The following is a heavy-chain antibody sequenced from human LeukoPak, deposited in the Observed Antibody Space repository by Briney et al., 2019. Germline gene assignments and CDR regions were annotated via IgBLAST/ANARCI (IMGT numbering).Heavy chain of an antibody. D-gene: IGHD3-10*01. Sequence: SETLSLTCAVYGGSFSGYYWSWIRQPPGKGLEWIGEINHSGSTNYNPSLKSRVTISVDTSKNQFSLKLSSVTAADTAVYYCARDTYYYASGSSNWFDPWGQGTLVTVSS. CDR2: INHSGST. V-gene: IGHV4-34*01. CDR3: ARDTYYYASGSSNWFDP. CDR1: GGSFSGYY. J-gene: IGHJ5*02.